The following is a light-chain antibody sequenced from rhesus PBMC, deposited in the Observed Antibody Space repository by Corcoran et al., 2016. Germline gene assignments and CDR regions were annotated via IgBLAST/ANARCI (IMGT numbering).Light chain of an antibody. CDR2: MAS. CDR3: RQRNSYPLT. Sequence: DIQMTQSPSSLSASVGDRATITCLASQGIRRYLDWYQQKPGKAPKLLSYMASTLQSGVPSRFSGSGSGTEFTLTSSSVQPEDFAVYYGRQRNSYPLTFGGGTKVKIK. V-gene: IGKV1-25*01. J-gene: IGKJ4*01. CDR1: QGIRRY.